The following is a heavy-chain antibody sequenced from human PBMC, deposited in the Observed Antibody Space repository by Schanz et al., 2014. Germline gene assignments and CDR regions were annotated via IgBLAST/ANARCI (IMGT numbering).Heavy chain of an antibody. CDR3: ARDPPGPPGYGMDV. V-gene: IGHV3-53*01. J-gene: IGHJ6*02. Sequence: EVQLVESGGGLIQPGGSLKLACAASGFSVTSNSMNWVRQAPGKGLEWVSVIHDRGNTYSADSVKGRFTIARDTSENTVYLQMNSLRAEDTAVYYCARDPPGPPGYGMDVWGQGTTVTVS. CDR2: IHDRGNT. CDR1: GFSVTSNS.